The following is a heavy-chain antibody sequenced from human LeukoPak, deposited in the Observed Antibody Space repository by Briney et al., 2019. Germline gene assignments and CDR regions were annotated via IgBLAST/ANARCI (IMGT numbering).Heavy chain of an antibody. CDR1: GFTVSSNY. D-gene: IGHD3-10*01. Sequence: GGSLRLPCAASGFTVSSNYMSWVRQAPGKGLEWVSVIYSGGSTYYADSVKGRFTISRDNSKNTLYLQMNSLRAEDTAVYYCARAGRSGSNDYYYYYYGMDVWGQGTTVTVSS. CDR3: ARAGRSGSNDYYYYYYGMDV. V-gene: IGHV3-66*01. CDR2: IYSGGST. J-gene: IGHJ6*02.